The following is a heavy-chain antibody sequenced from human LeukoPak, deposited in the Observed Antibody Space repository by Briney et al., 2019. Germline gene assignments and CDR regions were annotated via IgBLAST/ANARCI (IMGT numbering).Heavy chain of an antibody. Sequence: GGSLRLSCAASGFTFSRHGMIWVRQAPGKGLEWVSGISGSGGSTYLADSVKGRFTISRDNSKNTLYLEMNSLRADDTAVYYCAKDRPTVYSSSWLHFLDSWGQGTLVTVSS. CDR2: ISGSGGST. CDR3: AKDRPTVYSSSWLHFLDS. D-gene: IGHD6-13*01. CDR1: GFTFSRHG. J-gene: IGHJ4*02. V-gene: IGHV3-23*01.